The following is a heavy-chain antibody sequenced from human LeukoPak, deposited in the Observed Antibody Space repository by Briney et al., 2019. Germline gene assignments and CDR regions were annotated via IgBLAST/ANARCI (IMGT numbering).Heavy chain of an antibody. CDR1: GFTFSSYE. J-gene: IGHJ4*02. Sequence: GGSLRLSCAASGFTFSSYEMNWVRQTPGKGLECGSYISDHGKSRNYVDSVKGRFAIYRDNDKNSLYLHMNSLRDEVTAVYFCASARIAAPLLDYWGQGSLVTVSS. CDR3: ASARIAAPLLDY. V-gene: IGHV3-48*03. CDR2: ISDHGKSR. D-gene: IGHD6-13*01.